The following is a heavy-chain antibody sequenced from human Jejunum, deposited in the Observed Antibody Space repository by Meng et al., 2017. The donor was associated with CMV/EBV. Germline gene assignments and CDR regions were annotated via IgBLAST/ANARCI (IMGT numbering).Heavy chain of an antibody. D-gene: IGHD5-12*01. CDR1: GYTFTGFY. Sequence: VACKASGYTFTGFYKHWVRQAPGTGLEWMGRINTHSGDANYAQKFQGRVTMTRDTSISTAYLDLSRLKSDDTAVYYCVKALGVASTFWGQGTLVTVSS. J-gene: IGHJ4*02. V-gene: IGHV1-2*06. CDR2: INTHSGDA. CDR3: VKALGVASTF.